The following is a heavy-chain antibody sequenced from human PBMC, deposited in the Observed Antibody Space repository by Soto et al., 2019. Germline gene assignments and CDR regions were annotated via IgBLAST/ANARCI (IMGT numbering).Heavy chain of an antibody. CDR3: AKGDCSGGRCYRGFDY. D-gene: IGHD2-15*01. V-gene: IGHV3-23*01. J-gene: IGHJ4*02. CDR1: GFTFSSYG. Sequence: GGSLRLSCAASGFTFSSYGMSWVRQAPGEGLEWVSGVSASGSITSYGDSAKGRFTISRDNAKNTMYLQMNSLRAEDTAVYYCAKGDCSGGRCYRGFDYWGQGTLVTVSS. CDR2: VSASGSIT.